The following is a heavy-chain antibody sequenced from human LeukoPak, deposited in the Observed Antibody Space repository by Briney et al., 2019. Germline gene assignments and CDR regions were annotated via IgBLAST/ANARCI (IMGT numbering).Heavy chain of an antibody. D-gene: IGHD3-16*01. Sequence: GGSLRHACAASGFTFSSYGMSWVRQAPRKGLEWVSAISGSGGSTNYADSVKGRFTISRDNSKNTLYLQMNSLRGEDTAVYYCAKALIKFGYFDYWGQGSLVTVSS. CDR2: ISGSGGST. V-gene: IGHV3-23*01. CDR3: AKALIKFGYFDY. CDR1: GFTFSSYG. J-gene: IGHJ4*02.